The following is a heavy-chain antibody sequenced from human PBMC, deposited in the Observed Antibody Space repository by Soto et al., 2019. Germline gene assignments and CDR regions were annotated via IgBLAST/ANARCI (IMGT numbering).Heavy chain of an antibody. CDR3: ARGIVSEWCNHSDS. Sequence: ASVKVSCKASGYTFTSYGIIWVRQAPGQGLEWMGWISAYNYKTDYAQKLQGRVTMTADPSTNTAYMELRSLTSDDTAVYYCARGIVSEWCNHSDSWGEGTMVTGS. V-gene: IGHV1-18*01. J-gene: IGHJ4*02. CDR2: ISAYNYKT. D-gene: IGHD2-8*01. CDR1: GYTFTSYG.